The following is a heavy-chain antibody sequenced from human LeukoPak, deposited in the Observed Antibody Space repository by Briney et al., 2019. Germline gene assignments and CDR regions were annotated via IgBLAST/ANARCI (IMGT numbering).Heavy chain of an antibody. V-gene: IGHV3-7*01. CDR3: ARADIAARRGFDY. CDR2: IKQDGSEK. D-gene: IGHD6-6*01. J-gene: IGHJ4*02. CDR1: GFTFSSYW. Sequence: GGSLRLSCAASGFTFSSYWMSWVRQAPGKGLEWVAYIKQDGSEKYYVDSVKGRFTISRDNSKNTLYLQMNSLRAEDTAVYYCARADIAARRGFDYWGQGTLVTVSS.